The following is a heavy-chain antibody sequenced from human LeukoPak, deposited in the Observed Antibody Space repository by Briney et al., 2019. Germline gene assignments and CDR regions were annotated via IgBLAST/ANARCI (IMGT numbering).Heavy chain of an antibody. CDR2: IYYSGST. Sequence: SETLSLTCTVSGGSISSYYWSWIRQPPGKGLEWIGYIYYSGSTNYNPSLKSRVTISVDTSKNQFSLKLSSVTAADTAVYYCARDQGTMVRGVIFHWFDPWGQGTLVTVSS. J-gene: IGHJ5*02. V-gene: IGHV4-59*01. CDR1: GGSISSYY. CDR3: ARDQGTMVRGVIFHWFDP. D-gene: IGHD3-10*01.